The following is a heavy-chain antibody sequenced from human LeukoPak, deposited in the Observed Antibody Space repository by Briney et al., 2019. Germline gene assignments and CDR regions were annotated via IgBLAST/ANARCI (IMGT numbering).Heavy chain of an antibody. J-gene: IGHJ4*02. CDR2: INHSGST. CDR1: GGSFSGYY. D-gene: IGHD6-13*01. CDR3: ARGQVSWNFDY. V-gene: IGHV4-34*01. Sequence: SETLSLTCTVSGGSFSGYYWSWIRQPPGKGLEWIGEINHSGSTNYNPSLKSRVTISVDTSKNQFSLKLSSVTAADTAVYYCARGQVSWNFDYWGQGTLVTVSS.